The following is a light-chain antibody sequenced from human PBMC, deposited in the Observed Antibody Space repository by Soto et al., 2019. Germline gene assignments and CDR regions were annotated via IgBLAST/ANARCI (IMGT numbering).Light chain of an antibody. J-gene: IGKJ1*01. V-gene: IGKV3-15*01. CDR1: QRISDT. Sequence: ENVLTQSPGTLSLSPGERATLSCRASQRISDTLAWYQQKPGQAPRLLIYGASKRATGFPARFSGSGSGTDFTLTISSLQSEDFAVYYCQQYNNWPWTFGQGTKVDIK. CDR2: GAS. CDR3: QQYNNWPWT.